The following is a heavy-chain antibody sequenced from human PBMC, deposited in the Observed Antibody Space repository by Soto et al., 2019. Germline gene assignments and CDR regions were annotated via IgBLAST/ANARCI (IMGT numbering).Heavy chain of an antibody. CDR1: GDTFNFYS. Sequence: QVQLVQSGAEVKSAGSSVKVSCKASGDTFNFYSINWVRQAPGLGLEWVGRVNPILSMSNYAQRFQGRVTMTADKSTGKAYMELRCLRSEDTAIYYWAINYGSGYRAFDSWGQGALVTVAS. CDR2: VNPILSMS. D-gene: IGHD3-10*01. CDR3: AINYGSGYRAFDS. V-gene: IGHV1-69*02. J-gene: IGHJ4*02.